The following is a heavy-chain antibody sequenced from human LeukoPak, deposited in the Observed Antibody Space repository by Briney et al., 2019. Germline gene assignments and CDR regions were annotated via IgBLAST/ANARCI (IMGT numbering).Heavy chain of an antibody. CDR1: GYTFIAYY. Sequence: ASVKVSCKASGYTFIAYYMHWVRQAPGQGLERMGWINPNSGGTEYAQKFQGRVTITRDTSKSTAHMELRRLESDDTAMYYCARDVGYGMDVWGQGTTVTVSS. V-gene: IGHV1-2*02. CDR2: INPNSGGT. J-gene: IGHJ6*02. CDR3: ARDVGYGMDV.